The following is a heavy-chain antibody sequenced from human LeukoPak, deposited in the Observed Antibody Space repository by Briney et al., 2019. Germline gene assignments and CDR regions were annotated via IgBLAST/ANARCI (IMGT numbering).Heavy chain of an antibody. CDR1: GGSISSGGYY. J-gene: IGHJ3*02. CDR2: IYHSGST. D-gene: IGHD3-16*02. CDR3: ASGFSSDYDYVWGSYRSDAFDI. V-gene: IGHV4-30-2*01. Sequence: SETLSLTCTVSGGSISSGGYYWSWIRQPPGKVLEWIGYIYHSGSTYYNPSLKSRVTISVDRSKNQFSLKLSSVTAADTAVYYRASGFSSDYDYVWGSYRSDAFDIWGQGTMVTVSS.